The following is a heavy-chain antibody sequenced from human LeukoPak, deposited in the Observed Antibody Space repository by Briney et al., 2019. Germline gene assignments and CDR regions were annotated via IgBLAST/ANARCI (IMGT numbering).Heavy chain of an antibody. V-gene: IGHV3-30*04. CDR2: MSFDGSYQ. J-gene: IGHJ4*02. CDR3: ARDLLLWFGEDFDY. Sequence: GGSLRLSCAASGFTFSSYAMHWVRQAPGKGLEWVAVMSFDGSYQYYADSVKGRFTISRDNSKNSLYLQMNSLRAEDMAVYYCARDLLLWFGEDFDYWGEGTLVTVSS. D-gene: IGHD3-10*01. CDR1: GFTFSSYA.